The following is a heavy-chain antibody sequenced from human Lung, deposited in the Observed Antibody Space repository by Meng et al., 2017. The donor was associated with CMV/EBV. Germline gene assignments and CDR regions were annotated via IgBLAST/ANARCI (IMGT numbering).Heavy chain of an antibody. V-gene: IGHV3-15*01. CDR1: GFTFSNAR. J-gene: IGHJ4*02. CDR3: LYYYDSSGYVDY. D-gene: IGHD3-22*01. Sequence: SXAASGFTFSNARMSWVRQAPGKGLEWVGRFKGTTDGGTTDYAAPVKGRFSISRDDSKKTLHLQMNSLKTEDTAVYFCLYYYDSSGYVDYWGQGTLVTVSS. CDR2: FKGTTDGGTT.